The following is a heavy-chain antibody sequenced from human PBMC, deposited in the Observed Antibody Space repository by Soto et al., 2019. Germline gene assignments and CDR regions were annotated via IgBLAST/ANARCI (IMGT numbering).Heavy chain of an antibody. CDR1: GSSVTDGFY. V-gene: IGHV4-38-2*01. D-gene: IGHD2-2*02. CDR2: VYPSGNT. CDR3: VGYTASHNWVGL. Sequence: SATLSLTCGVSGSSVTDGFYWAWIRQPPGKWLEWIGSVYPSGNTYYNPSFRGRLSLSIDTSKNQFSLKLTSVTAADTALYYCVGYTASHNWVGLLRQFTLVTVSS. J-gene: IGHJ5*02.